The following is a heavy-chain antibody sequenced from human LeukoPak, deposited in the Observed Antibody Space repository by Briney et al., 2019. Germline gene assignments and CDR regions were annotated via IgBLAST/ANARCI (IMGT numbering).Heavy chain of an antibody. D-gene: IGHD2-2*01. J-gene: IGHJ4*02. Sequence: PGGSLRLSCAVSGFTVSSNYMSWVRQAPGKGLEGASVIYSGGSTYYADSVKGRFTISRDNSKNTLYLQMNSLRAEDTAVYYCARVGIVVKARDYWGQGTLVTVSS. CDR1: GFTVSSNY. CDR3: ARVGIVVKARDY. V-gene: IGHV3-66*02. CDR2: IYSGGST.